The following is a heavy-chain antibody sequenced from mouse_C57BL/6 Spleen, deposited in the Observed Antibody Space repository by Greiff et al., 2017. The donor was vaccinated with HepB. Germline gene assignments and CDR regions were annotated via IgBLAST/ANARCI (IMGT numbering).Heavy chain of an antibody. CDR2: INPNYGTT. CDR3: ARERYYYGSSFFDY. Sequence: VHVKQSGPELVKPGASVKISCKASGYSFTDYNMNWVKQSNGKSLEWIGVINPNYGTTSYNQKFKGKATLTVDQSSSTAYMQLNSLTSEDSAVYYCARERYYYGSSFFDYWGQGTTLTVSS. CDR1: GYSFTDYN. D-gene: IGHD1-1*01. V-gene: IGHV1-39*01. J-gene: IGHJ2*01.